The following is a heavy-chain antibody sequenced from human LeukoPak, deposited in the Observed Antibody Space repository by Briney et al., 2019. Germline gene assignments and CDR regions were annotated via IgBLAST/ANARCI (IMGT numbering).Heavy chain of an antibody. J-gene: IGHJ4*02. CDR3: ARRGRDDYNSWGPFDY. CDR1: GFTFSRFW. Sequence: GGSLRLSCAASGFTFSRFWMHWVRQAPGKGLVWVSRINTDASNTIYADSVKGRFTISRDNSKNTLYLQMNSLRAEDTAVYYCARRGRDDYNSWGPFDYWGQGALVTVSS. D-gene: IGHD5-24*01. V-gene: IGHV3-74*01. CDR2: INTDASNT.